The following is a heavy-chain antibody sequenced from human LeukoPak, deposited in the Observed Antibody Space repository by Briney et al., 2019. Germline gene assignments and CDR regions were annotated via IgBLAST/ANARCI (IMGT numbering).Heavy chain of an antibody. CDR1: GGSISSYY. Sequence: SETLSLTCTVSGGSISSYYWSWIRQPAGKGLEWIGRIYTSGSTNYNPSLKSRVTMSVDTSKNQFSLKLSSVTAADTAVYYCARVYYDGSGSDAFDIWGQGTMVTVSS. D-gene: IGHD3-22*01. CDR2: IYTSGST. V-gene: IGHV4-4*07. CDR3: ARVYYDGSGSDAFDI. J-gene: IGHJ3*02.